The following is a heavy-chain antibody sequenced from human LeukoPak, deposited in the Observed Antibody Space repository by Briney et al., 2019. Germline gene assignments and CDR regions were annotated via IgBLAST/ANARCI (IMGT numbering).Heavy chain of an antibody. D-gene: IGHD2-15*01. J-gene: IGHJ4*02. CDR1: GYNFTSYG. CDR2: ISAYNGDT. CDR3: GRLADKKLQRFLDY. V-gene: IGHV1-18*01. Sequence: ASVKVSCKASGYNFTSYGISWVRQAPGQGLEWMGWISAYNGDTNYAQNVQGRLTMTTDTSTGTAYMELRSLRSDDTAVYYCGRLADKKLQRFLDYWGQGTLVTVSS.